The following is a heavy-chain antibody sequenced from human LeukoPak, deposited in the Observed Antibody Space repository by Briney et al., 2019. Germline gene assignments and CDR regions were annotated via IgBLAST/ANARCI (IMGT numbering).Heavy chain of an antibody. CDR2: INHSGST. D-gene: IGHD3-22*01. CDR3: ARGTDYYDSSGYYF. J-gene: IGHJ4*02. V-gene: IGHV4-34*01. CDR1: GGSFSGYY. Sequence: PSETLSLTCVVYGGSFSGYYWSWIRQPPGKGLEWIGEINHSGSTNYNPSLKSRVTISVDTSKNQFSLKLSSVTAADTAVYYCARGTDYYDSSGYYFWGQGTLVTVSS.